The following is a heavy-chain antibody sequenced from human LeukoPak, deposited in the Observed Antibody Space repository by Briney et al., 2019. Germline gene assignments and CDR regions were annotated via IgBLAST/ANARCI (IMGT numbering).Heavy chain of an antibody. V-gene: IGHV1-8*01. J-gene: IGHJ5*02. D-gene: IGHD3-3*01. CDR2: MNPNSGNT. Sequence: ASVKVSCKASGYTFTSYDINWVRQATGQGLEWMGWMNPNSGNTGYAQKFQGRVTMTRNTSISTAYMELSSLRSEDTAVYYCAITKWSGCYTRWFDPWGQGTLVTVSS. CDR3: AITKWSGCYTRWFDP. CDR1: GYTFTSYD.